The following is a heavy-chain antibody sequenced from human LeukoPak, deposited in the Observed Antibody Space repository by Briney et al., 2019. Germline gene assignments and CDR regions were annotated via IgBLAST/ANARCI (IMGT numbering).Heavy chain of an antibody. D-gene: IGHD6-13*01. CDR1: GFTFSSYW. J-gene: IGHJ4*02. V-gene: IGHV3-74*01. Sequence: GESLRLSCAASGFTFSSYWMHWVRQAAGKGLVWVSRINSDGSSTTYADSVTGRFTISRDNAKNTLCLQMNSLRAEDTAVYYCARGVAAPNRIDYWGQGTLVTVSS. CDR2: INSDGSST. CDR3: ARGVAAPNRIDY.